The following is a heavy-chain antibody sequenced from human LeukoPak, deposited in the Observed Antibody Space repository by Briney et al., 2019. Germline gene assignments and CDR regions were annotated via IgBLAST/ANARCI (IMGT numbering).Heavy chain of an antibody. J-gene: IGHJ4*02. CDR3: ARVSPNTVTTLQYFDY. CDR1: GFTFNNYS. D-gene: IGHD4-17*01. CDR2: ISTSSSYI. Sequence: PGGSLRLSCAASGFTFNNYSMIWVRQAPGKGLEWVSSISTSSSYIYYADSLKGRFTISRDNAKNSLYLQMNSLRAEDTAVYYCARVSPNTVTTLQYFDYWGQGTLVTVSS. V-gene: IGHV3-21*01.